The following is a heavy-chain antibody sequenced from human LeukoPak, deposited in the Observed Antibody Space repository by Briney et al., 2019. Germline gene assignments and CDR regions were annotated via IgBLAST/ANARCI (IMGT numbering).Heavy chain of an antibody. V-gene: IGHV3-48*02. J-gene: IGHJ4*02. CDR3: ARDRANWGIDY. CDR2: INGDSSAI. CDR1: GFTFNSRP. D-gene: IGHD7-27*01. Sequence: GGSLRLSCAASGFTFNSRPMNWVRQAPGKGLEWVSYINGDSSAIYYADSVKGRFTMSRDNAKNSVFLQMNSLRDEDTAVYYCARDRANWGIDYWGQGTLVTVSS.